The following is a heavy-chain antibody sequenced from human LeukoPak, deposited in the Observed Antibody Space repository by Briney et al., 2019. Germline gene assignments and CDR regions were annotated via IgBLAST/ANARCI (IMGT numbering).Heavy chain of an antibody. V-gene: IGHV4-34*01. CDR2: INHSGST. J-gene: IGHJ4*02. CDR3: AREGIYGDYRH. Sequence: PSETLSLTCAVYGGSFSGYYWSWIRQPPGKGLEWIGEINHSGSTNYNPSLKSRVTISVDTSKNQFSLKLSSVTAADTAVYYRAREGIYGDYRHWGQGTLVTVSS. D-gene: IGHD4-17*01. CDR1: GGSFSGYY.